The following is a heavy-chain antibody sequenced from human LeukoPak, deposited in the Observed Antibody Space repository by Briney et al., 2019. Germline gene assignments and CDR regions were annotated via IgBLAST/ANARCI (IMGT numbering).Heavy chain of an antibody. CDR1: GYTFTGHY. CDR2: INPNSGGT. CDR3: ARDYGFYSGLYFFDY. Sequence: ASVKVSCKASGYTFTGHYIHWVRQAPGQGLEWTGWINPNSGGTRYAQKFQGRVTMTRDTSISTAYMDLSRLRSDDTALYSCARDYGFYSGLYFFDYWGQGTLVTVSS. D-gene: IGHD1-26*01. V-gene: IGHV1-2*02. J-gene: IGHJ4*02.